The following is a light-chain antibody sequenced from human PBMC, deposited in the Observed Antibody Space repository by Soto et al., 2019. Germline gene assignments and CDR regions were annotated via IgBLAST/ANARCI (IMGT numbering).Light chain of an antibody. Sequence: QSALAQPASVSGSPEQSITISCTGTSSDVGTYNLVSWYQQHPGKAPKLIIYEVTERPSGISNRSSGSKFGNTASLTISGLLPEDEADYYCCSYGGSSTFPYVFGTGTKVTVL. CDR1: SSDVGTYNL. J-gene: IGLJ1*01. CDR3: CSYGGSSTFPYV. V-gene: IGLV2-23*02. CDR2: EVT.